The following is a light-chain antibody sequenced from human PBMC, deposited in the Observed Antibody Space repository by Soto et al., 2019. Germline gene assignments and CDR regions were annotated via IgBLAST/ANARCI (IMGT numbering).Light chain of an antibody. J-gene: IGLJ1*01. CDR1: SSDVGGYNY. Sequence: QSVLTQPPSASGSPGQSVTISCTGTSSDVGGYNYVSWYQHHPGKAPKLIIYEVYKRPSGVPDRFSGSKSGNTAALTVSGLQAEDEADYYCSSYVRTNSYVFGTGTKLTVL. V-gene: IGLV2-8*01. CDR3: SSYVRTNSYV. CDR2: EVY.